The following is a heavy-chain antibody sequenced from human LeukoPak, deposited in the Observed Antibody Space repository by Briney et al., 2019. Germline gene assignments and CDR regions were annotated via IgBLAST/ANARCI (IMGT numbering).Heavy chain of an antibody. CDR1: GESFSGHY. V-gene: IGHV4-34*01. Sequence: SETLSLTCAVYGESFSGHYWSWIRQPPGKGLEWIGEINHSGSSNYNPSLKSRVTILTDTSKNQFSLKLRSATAADTAIYYCARRPRNSGGYDGPSGLDYWGQGTLVTVSS. CDR2: INHSGSS. D-gene: IGHD1-26*01. CDR3: ARRPRNSGGYDGPSGLDY. J-gene: IGHJ4*02.